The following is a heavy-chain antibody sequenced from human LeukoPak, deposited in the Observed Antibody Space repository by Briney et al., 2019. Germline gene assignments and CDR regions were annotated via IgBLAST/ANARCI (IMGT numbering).Heavy chain of an antibody. V-gene: IGHV3-23*01. CDR2: IDGGGGDP. CDR3: AARRPHYGDYVY. J-gene: IGHJ4*02. Sequence: GGSLRLSCEASGFTFSDYAMSWVRQAPGKGLEWVSSIDGGGGDPWYANSAKGRFTVSRDNSGNTLYLQMTALGAEDTAVYYCAARRPHYGDYVYWGLGTLVTVSS. D-gene: IGHD4-17*01. CDR1: GFTFSDYA.